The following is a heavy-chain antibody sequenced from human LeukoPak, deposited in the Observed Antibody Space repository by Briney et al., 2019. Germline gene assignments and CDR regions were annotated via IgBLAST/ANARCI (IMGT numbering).Heavy chain of an antibody. Sequence: ASVKVSCKASGYTFTCYYMHWVRQAPGQGLEWMGWINPNSGGTNYAQKFQGRVPMPRDTSISTAYMELSRLRSDDTAVYYCARDLFQYYYGSGSYLDYWGQGTLVTVSS. V-gene: IGHV1-2*02. CDR1: GYTFTCYY. CDR3: ARDLFQYYYGSGSYLDY. D-gene: IGHD3-10*01. CDR2: INPNSGGT. J-gene: IGHJ4*02.